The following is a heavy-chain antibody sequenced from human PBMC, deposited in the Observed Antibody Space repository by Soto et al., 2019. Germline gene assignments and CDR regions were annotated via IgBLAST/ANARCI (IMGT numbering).Heavy chain of an antibody. CDR2: IHYTGST. D-gene: IGHD1-1*01. CDR3: ARDLTISSTDGPLDP. V-gene: IGHV4-59*01. CDR1: GGSMSRYY. J-gene: IGHJ5*02. Sequence: SETLSLTCTVSGGSMSRYYWTWIRQPPGKGLEWIGNIHYTGSTNYNPSLKSRVTILLGTSTSQFSLKVGSVTAADTAVYYCARDLTISSTDGPLDPWGHGTLVTVSS.